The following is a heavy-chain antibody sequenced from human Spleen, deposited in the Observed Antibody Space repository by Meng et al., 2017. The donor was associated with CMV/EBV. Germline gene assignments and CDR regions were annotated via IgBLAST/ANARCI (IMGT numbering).Heavy chain of an antibody. CDR2: ISSTTSYI. Sequence: ASGFTFSSYSMNWVRQAPGRGLELVSLISSTTSYIYYADSVMGRFTISRDNAKNSLYLQMNSLRADDTAVYYCARVEGVAAAGWFDSWGLGTLVTVSS. V-gene: IGHV3-21*01. CDR1: GFTFSSYS. CDR3: ARVEGVAAAGWFDS. J-gene: IGHJ5*01. D-gene: IGHD6-13*01.